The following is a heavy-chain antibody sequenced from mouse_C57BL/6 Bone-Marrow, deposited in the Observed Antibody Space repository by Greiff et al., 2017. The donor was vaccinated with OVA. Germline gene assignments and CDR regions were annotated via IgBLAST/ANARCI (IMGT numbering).Heavy chain of an antibody. CDR2: IYPSDSET. J-gene: IGHJ1*03. V-gene: IGHV1-61*01. CDR1: GYTFTSYW. CDR3: AREGATVVATNWYFDV. D-gene: IGHD1-1*01. Sequence: QVQLQQSGAELVRPGSSVKLSCKASGYTFTSYWMDWVKQRPGQGLEWIGNIYPSDSETHYNQKFKDKATLTVDKSSSTAYMQLSSLTSEDSAVYYCAREGATVVATNWYFDVWGTGTTVTVSS.